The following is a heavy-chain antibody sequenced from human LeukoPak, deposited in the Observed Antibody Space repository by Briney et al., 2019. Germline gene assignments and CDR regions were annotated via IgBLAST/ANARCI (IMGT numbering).Heavy chain of an antibody. CDR2: ISSSSSYI. D-gene: IGHD6-19*01. V-gene: IGHV3-21*01. CDR3: ARDRGGSGWYNLDY. J-gene: IGHJ4*02. Sequence: GGSLRFSCAASGFTFSSYSMNWVRQAPGKGLEWVSSISSSSSYIYYADSVKGRFTISRDNAKNSLYLQMNSLRAEDTAVYYCARDRGGSGWYNLDYWGQGTLVTVSS. CDR1: GFTFSSYS.